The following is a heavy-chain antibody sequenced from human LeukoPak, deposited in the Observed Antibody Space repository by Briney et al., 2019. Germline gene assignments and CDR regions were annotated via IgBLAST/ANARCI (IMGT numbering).Heavy chain of an antibody. D-gene: IGHD5-12*01. CDR3: GRYRGNERGIDY. Sequence: SETLSLTCTVSGYSISSGYYWGWIRQPPGKGLEWIGSNHSGSTYYNPSLKSRVTISRDTSKNQFSLELSSVTAADSAVYYCGRYRGNERGIDYWGQGTPVTVSS. CDR2: NHSGST. J-gene: IGHJ4*02. V-gene: IGHV4-38-2*02. CDR1: GYSISSGYY.